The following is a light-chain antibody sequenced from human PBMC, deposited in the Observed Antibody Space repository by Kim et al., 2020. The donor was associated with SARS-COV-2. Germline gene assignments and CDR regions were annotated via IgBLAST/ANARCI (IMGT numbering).Light chain of an antibody. CDR1: QSISGW. J-gene: IGKJ1*01. Sequence: ASVGDRVTITCRASQSISGWLAWYQQKPWKAPMVLLYQASNLESGVASRFSGSGSGTEFTLTVSGLQPDDFATYYCHQYKTYAWAFGQGTKVDIK. CDR3: HQYKTYAWA. V-gene: IGKV1-5*03. CDR2: QAS.